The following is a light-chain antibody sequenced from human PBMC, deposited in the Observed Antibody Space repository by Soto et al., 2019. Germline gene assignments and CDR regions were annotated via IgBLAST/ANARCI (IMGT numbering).Light chain of an antibody. CDR2: EVN. CDR3: FSFTNTSHHV. Sequence: QSALAQPASLSGSPGQSITISCTGTSSDIGAYDYVSWFQQHPGKAPKLMISEVNNRPSGVSNRFSGSKSGNTAYLTISGLQVEDEAEYFCFSFTNTSHHVFGTGTKLTVL. J-gene: IGLJ1*01. CDR1: SSDIGAYDY. V-gene: IGLV2-14*01.